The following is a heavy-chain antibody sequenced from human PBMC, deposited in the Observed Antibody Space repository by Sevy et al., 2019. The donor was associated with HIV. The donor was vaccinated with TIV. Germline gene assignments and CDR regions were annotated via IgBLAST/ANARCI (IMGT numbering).Heavy chain of an antibody. D-gene: IGHD3-10*01. CDR3: ARETSSFGEGIYYGMDV. CDR2: ISSTSNYI. Sequence: GGSLRLSCAASGFTFSDYNMNWVRQAPGKGLEWVSSISSTSNYIYYADSVKGRFTISRDSAKNSLYLQMNSLRAEDTAVYYCARETSSFGEGIYYGMDVWGQGTTVTVSS. J-gene: IGHJ6*02. V-gene: IGHV3-21*01. CDR1: GFTFSDYN.